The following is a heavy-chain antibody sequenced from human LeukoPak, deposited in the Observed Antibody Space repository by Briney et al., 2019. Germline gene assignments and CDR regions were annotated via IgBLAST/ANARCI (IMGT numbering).Heavy chain of an antibody. J-gene: IGHJ4*02. D-gene: IGHD3-22*01. CDR1: GFTFSSYS. CDR3: AREANYDSSGYGY. V-gene: IGHV3-48*01. Sequence: GGSLRLSCAASGFTFSSYSMNWVRQAPGKGLEWVSYISSSSSTIYYADSVKGRFTISRDNAKNSLYLQMNSLRAEDTAVYYCAREANYDSSGYGYWGQGTLVTVSS. CDR2: ISSSSSTI.